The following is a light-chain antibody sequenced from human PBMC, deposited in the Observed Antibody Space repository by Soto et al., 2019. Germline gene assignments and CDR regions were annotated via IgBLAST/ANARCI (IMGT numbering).Light chain of an antibody. Sequence: QSALTQPRSVSGSPGQSVTISCTGTSNDIGGYNYVSWYQQHPGKAPKLMIFDVSKRPSGVPDRFSGSKSGNTASLTISGLQADDEGDYSCCSYAGSYTVVFGEGTQLTVL. CDR2: DVS. V-gene: IGLV2-11*01. CDR1: SNDIGGYNY. CDR3: CSYAGSYTVV. J-gene: IGLJ2*01.